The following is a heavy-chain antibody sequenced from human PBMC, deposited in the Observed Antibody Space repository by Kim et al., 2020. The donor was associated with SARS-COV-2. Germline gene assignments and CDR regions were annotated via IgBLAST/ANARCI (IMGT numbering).Heavy chain of an antibody. Sequence: GESLKISCKGSGYSFTSYWIGWVRQMPGKGLEWMGIIYPGDSDTRYSPSFQGQVTISADKSISTAYLQWSSLKASDTAMYYCARQRDNYYDSSGYYLTSYYYGMDVLGQGTTVTVSS. CDR3: ARQRDNYYDSSGYYLTSYYYGMDV. J-gene: IGHJ6*02. CDR1: GYSFTSYW. D-gene: IGHD3-22*01. V-gene: IGHV5-51*01. CDR2: IYPGDSDT.